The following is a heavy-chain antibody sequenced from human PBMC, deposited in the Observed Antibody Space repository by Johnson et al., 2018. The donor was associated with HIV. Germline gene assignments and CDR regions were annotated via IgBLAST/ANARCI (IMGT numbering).Heavy chain of an antibody. J-gene: IGHJ3*02. Sequence: VQLVESGGGVVRPGGSLRLSCAASGFTFDDYCMSWVRQAPGKGLEWVSGINWNGGSTGYADSVKGRFPISRDNSKNTLYLQMNSLKTEDTAVYYCTTDWEDYYGAGKLDAFDMWGQGTMVTVSS. V-gene: IGHV3-20*04. CDR2: INWNGGST. D-gene: IGHD3-10*01. CDR1: GFTFDDYC. CDR3: TTDWEDYYGAGKLDAFDM.